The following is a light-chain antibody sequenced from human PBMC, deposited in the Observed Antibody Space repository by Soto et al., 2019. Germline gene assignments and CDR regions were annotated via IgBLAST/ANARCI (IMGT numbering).Light chain of an antibody. J-gene: IGKJ4*01. CDR3: QQYGSSPLT. CDR1: PSVTNF. V-gene: IGKV3D-20*01. Sequence: EIVLTQSPATLSLSPVERATLSCRASPSVTNFLAWYQQKPGLAPRLLIYDASSRATGIPDRFSGSGSGTDFTLTISRLEPEDFAVYYCQQYGSSPLTFGGGTKVDI. CDR2: DAS.